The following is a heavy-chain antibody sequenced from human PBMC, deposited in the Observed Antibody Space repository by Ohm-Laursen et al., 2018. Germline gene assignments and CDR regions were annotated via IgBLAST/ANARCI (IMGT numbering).Heavy chain of an antibody. J-gene: IGHJ3*02. CDR2: ISAYNGNT. CDR3: ARARGWSGDTFDI. CDR1: GYTFTNFG. D-gene: IGHD3-3*01. Sequence: ASVKASCKASGYTFTNFGISWVRQAPGQGLEWMGWISAYNGNTNSAQNLQGRVTMTTDTSTSTAYMELRSLRSDDTAVYYCARARGWSGDTFDIWGQGTMVTVSS. V-gene: IGHV1-18*01.